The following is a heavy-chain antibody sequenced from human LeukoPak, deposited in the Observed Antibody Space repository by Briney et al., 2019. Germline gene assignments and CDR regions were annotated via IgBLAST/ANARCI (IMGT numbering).Heavy chain of an antibody. Sequence: GGSLRLSCAASGFTFSSYWMHWVRQAPGKGLVWVSRINSDGSSTSYADSVKGRFTISRDNAKNTLYLQMNSLRAEDTAVYYCARPISGWYGDWFDPWGQGTLVTVSS. J-gene: IGHJ5*02. CDR3: ARPISGWYGDWFDP. CDR2: INSDGSST. V-gene: IGHV3-74*01. D-gene: IGHD6-19*01. CDR1: GFTFSSYW.